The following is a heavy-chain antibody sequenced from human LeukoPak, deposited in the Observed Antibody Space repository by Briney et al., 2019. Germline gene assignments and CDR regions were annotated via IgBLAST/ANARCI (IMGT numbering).Heavy chain of an antibody. V-gene: IGHV1-46*01. CDR2: INPSGGST. Sequence: GASVTVSCKTSGYSFTSYYMHWVRQAPGQGLEWMGIINPSGGSTTYGQNFQGRLTMTSDTSTSTVYMELSSLRSEDTAVYYCARSSAYYNEADIWGQGTMVTVSS. CDR3: ARSSAYYNEADI. D-gene: IGHD3-9*01. J-gene: IGHJ3*02. CDR1: GYSFTSYY.